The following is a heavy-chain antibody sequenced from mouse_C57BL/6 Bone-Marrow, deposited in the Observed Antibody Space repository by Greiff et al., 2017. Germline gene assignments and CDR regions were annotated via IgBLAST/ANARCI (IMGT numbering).Heavy chain of an antibody. J-gene: IGHJ4*01. CDR2: ISYHGSN. V-gene: IGHV3-6*01. Sequence: EVQRVESGPGLVKPSQSLSLTCSVTGYSITSGYYSNWIRQFPGNKLEFMGYISYHGSNNYNPSLKNRISITRDTSKNQFFLKLNSVTTEDTATYYCASLVRTYAMDYWGQGTSVTVSS. D-gene: IGHD2-5*01. CDR3: ASLVRTYAMDY. CDR1: GYSITSGYY.